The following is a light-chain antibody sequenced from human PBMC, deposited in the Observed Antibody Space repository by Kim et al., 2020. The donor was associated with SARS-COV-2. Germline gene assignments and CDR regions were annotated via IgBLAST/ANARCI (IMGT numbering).Light chain of an antibody. J-gene: IGLJ2*01. V-gene: IGLV3-1*01. CDR3: QAWASSTVV. CDR2: QDT. CDR1: KLGDNY. Sequence: SVSPGQTARITCSGDKLGDNYASWYQQKPGQSPVLVIYQDTKRPSGIPERFSGSNSGNTATLTISGTQAMDEADYYCQAWASSTVVFGGGTQLTVL.